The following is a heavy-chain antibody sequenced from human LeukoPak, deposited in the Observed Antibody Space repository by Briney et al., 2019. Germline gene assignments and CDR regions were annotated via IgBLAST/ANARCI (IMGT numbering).Heavy chain of an antibody. J-gene: IGHJ4*02. CDR1: GFTFSNYA. Sequence: GGSLRLSCAASGFTFSNYAMTWVRQAPGKGLEWVSTISGSGVTTYYADSVKGRFTISRDNSRNTVYLQMNSLRAEDTAVYYCANDLGWIQLNLGRGQGTLATVS. V-gene: IGHV3-23*01. D-gene: IGHD5-18*01. CDR2: ISGSGVTT. CDR3: ANDLGWIQLNLG.